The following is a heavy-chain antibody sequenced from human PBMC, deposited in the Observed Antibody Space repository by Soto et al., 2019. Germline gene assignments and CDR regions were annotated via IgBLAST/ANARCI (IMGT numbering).Heavy chain of an antibody. Sequence: EVQLVESGGGLVKPGGSLRLSCSASGFIFSSFSMNWVRQAPGQGLEWVSSINAASRTYYIDSVKGRFTISRDNAKNSLSLQMNSLTVEDTAVYYCARDPSGGDNWGQGTLVTVSS. CDR1: GFIFSSFS. CDR3: ARDPSGGDN. V-gene: IGHV3-21*01. D-gene: IGHD5-12*01. CDR2: INAASRT. J-gene: IGHJ4*02.